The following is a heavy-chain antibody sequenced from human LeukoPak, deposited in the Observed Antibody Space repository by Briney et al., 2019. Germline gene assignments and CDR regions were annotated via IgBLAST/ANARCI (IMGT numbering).Heavy chain of an antibody. Sequence: SETLSLTCTVSGGSISSYYWSWIRQPPGKGLEWIGYIYYSGSTNYNPSLKSRVTISVDTSKNQFSLKLSSVTAADTAVYYCAREGGFYRPLDYSGQGTLVTVSS. CDR1: GGSISSYY. V-gene: IGHV4-59*12. D-gene: IGHD3-3*01. CDR3: AREGGFYRPLDY. CDR2: IYYSGST. J-gene: IGHJ4*02.